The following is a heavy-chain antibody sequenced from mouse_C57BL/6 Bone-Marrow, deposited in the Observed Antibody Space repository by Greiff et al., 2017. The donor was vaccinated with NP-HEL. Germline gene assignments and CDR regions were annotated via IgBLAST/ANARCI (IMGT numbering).Heavy chain of an antibody. Sequence: EVQGVESGGDLVKPGGSLKLSCAASGFTFSSYGMSWVRQTPDKRLEWVATISSGGSYTYYPDSVKGRFTISRDNAKNTLYLQMSSLKSEDTAMYYCANYYDYDVSWFAYWGQGTLVTVSA. CDR1: GFTFSSYG. V-gene: IGHV5-6*01. CDR3: ANYYDYDVSWFAY. J-gene: IGHJ3*01. D-gene: IGHD2-4*01. CDR2: ISSGGSYT.